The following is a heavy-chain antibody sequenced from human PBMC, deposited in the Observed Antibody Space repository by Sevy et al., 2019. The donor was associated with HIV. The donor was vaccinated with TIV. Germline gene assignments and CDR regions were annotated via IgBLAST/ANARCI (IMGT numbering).Heavy chain of an antibody. D-gene: IGHD6-13*01. V-gene: IGHV3-9*01. CDR1: GFTFDDYA. CDR3: AKDMRAAAGTTTFDY. Sequence: GGCLRLSCAASGFTFDDYAMHWVRQAPGKGLEWVSGISWNSGSIGYADSVKGRFTISRDNAKNSLYLQMNSLRAEDTALYYCAKDMRAAAGTTTFDYWGQGTLVTVSS. CDR2: ISWNSGSI. J-gene: IGHJ4*02.